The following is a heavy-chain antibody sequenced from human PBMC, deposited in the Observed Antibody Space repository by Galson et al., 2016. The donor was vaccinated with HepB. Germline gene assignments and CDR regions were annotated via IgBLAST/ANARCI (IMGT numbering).Heavy chain of an antibody. CDR3: ASIKPLWLRSEYYFDF. CDR2: ISSSSSYI. CDR1: GFTFSSYC. D-gene: IGHD5-18*01. V-gene: IGHV3-21*01. J-gene: IGHJ4*02. Sequence: SLRLSCAASGFTFSSYCMNWVRQAPGKGLEWASSISSSSSYIYYADSVKGRFTISRDNAKNSLYLQMNSLRAEDTAVYYCASIKPLWLRSEYYFDFWGQGTLVTVSS.